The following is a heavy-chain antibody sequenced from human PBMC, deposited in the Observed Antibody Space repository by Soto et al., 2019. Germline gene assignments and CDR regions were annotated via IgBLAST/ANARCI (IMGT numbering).Heavy chain of an antibody. V-gene: IGHV5-51*01. CDR3: ARAHTGRDGYNSFDF. CDR2: IYPGDSDT. CDR1: GYTFSDYW. J-gene: IGHJ4*02. D-gene: IGHD5-12*01. Sequence: GESLKISCKGSGYTFSDYWIGWVRQMPGKGLEWMGIIYPGDSDTRYSPSFPGQVTISADKSISTAYLQWSSLKASDTAMYYCARAHTGRDGYNSFDFWGPGTLVTVSS.